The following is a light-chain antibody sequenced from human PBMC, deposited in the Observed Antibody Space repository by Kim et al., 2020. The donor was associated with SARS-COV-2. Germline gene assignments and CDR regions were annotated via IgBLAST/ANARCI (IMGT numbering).Light chain of an antibody. CDR2: AKT. CDR3: SSRDSNNKHLI. Sequence: ALGQTVEITCQGDSRRIDYASWYQQKPGQAPVLVIYAKTTRPSGIPDRFSGSSSRDTASLTITGAQAEDEADYYCSSRDSNNKHLIFGGGTQLTVL. CDR1: SRRIDY. V-gene: IGLV3-19*01. J-gene: IGLJ2*01.